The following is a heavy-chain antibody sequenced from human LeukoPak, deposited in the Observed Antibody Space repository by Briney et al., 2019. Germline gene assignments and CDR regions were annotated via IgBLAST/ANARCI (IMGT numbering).Heavy chain of an antibody. CDR3: ARVGDSDDYYYGMDV. D-gene: IGHD4-17*01. J-gene: IGHJ6*02. CDR2: ISPGSSIT. CDR1: GFTFSSYN. Sequence: GGSLRLSCAASGFTFSSYNMNWVRQVPGKGLEWVSYISPGSSITHYAGSVKGRFTISRDNAKNSLYLQMNSLRDEDTAVYYCARVGDSDDYYYGMDVWGQGTTVTVSS. V-gene: IGHV3-48*02.